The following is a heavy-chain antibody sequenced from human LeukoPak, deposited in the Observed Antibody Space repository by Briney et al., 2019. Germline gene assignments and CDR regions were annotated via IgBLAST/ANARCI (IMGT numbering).Heavy chain of an antibody. CDR2: IYYSGRT. CDR1: GGSLSSTSHY. CDR3: ARLGYSVSWTDC. J-gene: IGHJ4*02. D-gene: IGHD6-13*01. Sequence: SETLSLTCTVSGGSLSSTSHYWGWVRQPPGKGLEWMGSIYYSGRTYYNPSLKSRVTISVDTSKNQFSLRLSSVTAADMAVYFCARLGYSVSWTDCWGQGTLVTVSS. V-gene: IGHV4-39*01.